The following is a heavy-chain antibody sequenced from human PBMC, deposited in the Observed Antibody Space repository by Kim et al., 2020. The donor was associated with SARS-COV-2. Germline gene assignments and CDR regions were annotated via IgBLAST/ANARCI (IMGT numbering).Heavy chain of an antibody. D-gene: IGHD6-19*01. CDR2: INPNSGGT. J-gene: IGHJ4*02. CDR1: GYTFTGYY. V-gene: IGHV1-2*02. CDR3: ARFYSSGWSSSPALPY. Sequence: ASVKVSCKASGYTFTGYYMHWVRQAPGQGLEWMGWINPNSGGTNYAQKFQGRVTMTRDTSISTAYMELSRLRSDDTAVYYCARFYSSGWSSSPALPYWGQGTLVTVSS.